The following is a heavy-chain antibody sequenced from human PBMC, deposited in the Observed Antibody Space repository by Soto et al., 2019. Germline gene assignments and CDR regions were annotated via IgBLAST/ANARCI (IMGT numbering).Heavy chain of an antibody. Sequence: LSLTCAVYGGSFSGYYWIWIRQPPGKVLEWIGEVNHSGSTNYNPSLKSRVTISVDTSKNQFSLKLSSVTAADTAVYYCARGWSGLVIIRFDPWGQGTLVTVSS. CDR1: GGSFSGYY. J-gene: IGHJ5*02. D-gene: IGHD3-9*01. CDR2: VNHSGST. V-gene: IGHV4-34*01. CDR3: ARGWSGLVIIRFDP.